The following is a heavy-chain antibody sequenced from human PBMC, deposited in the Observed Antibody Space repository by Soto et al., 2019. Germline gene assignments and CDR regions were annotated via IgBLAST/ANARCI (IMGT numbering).Heavy chain of an antibody. CDR3: AREFGDCSGGSCHIRFDP. J-gene: IGHJ5*02. CDR2: ISAYNGNT. V-gene: IGHV1-18*01. CDR1: GYTFTSYG. Sequence: QVQLVQSGAEVKKPGASVKVSCTASGYTFTSYGISWVRQAPGQGLEWMGWISAYNGNTNYAQKLQGRVTMTTDTSTSTAYMELRSLRSDDTAVYYCAREFGDCSGGSCHIRFDPWGQGTLVTVSS. D-gene: IGHD2-15*01.